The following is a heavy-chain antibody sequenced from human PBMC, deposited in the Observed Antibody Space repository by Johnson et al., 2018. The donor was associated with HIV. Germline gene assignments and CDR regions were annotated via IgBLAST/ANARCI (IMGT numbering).Heavy chain of an antibody. V-gene: IGHV3-30-3*01. D-gene: IGHD1-26*01. CDR3: ARDRGYLDAFDI. Sequence: VQLVESGGDWVQRGGSLKLSCAASGFTFSSYAMHWVRQAPGKGLEWVAVISYDGSNKYYADSVKGRFTISRDNSKNTLYLQMNSLRAEDTAVFYCARDRGYLDAFDIWGQGTMVTVSS. CDR2: ISYDGSNK. CDR1: GFTFSSYA. J-gene: IGHJ3*02.